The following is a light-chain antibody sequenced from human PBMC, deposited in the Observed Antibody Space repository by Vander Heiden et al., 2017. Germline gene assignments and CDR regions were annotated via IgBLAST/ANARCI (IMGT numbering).Light chain of an antibody. CDR2: EAS. CDR3: QQDTEYPRT. CDR1: QRIGAW. V-gene: IGKV1-5*03. J-gene: IGKJ1*01. Sequence: DIQMTQSPSSLSAFVGDTVTITCRASQRIGAWLAWYQHKPGKAPNLLIHEASILETGVPSTSSACRSGTEFSLTISALQPDDFATYFCQQDTEYPRTFGQGTKVEIK.